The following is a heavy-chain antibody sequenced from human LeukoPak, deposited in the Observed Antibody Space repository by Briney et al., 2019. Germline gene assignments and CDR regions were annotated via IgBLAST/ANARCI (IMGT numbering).Heavy chain of an antibody. CDR3: ARDTYYDSSGYHLDY. CDR2: IYYSGST. CDR1: GGSFSSGTFY. V-gene: IGHV4-39*07. Sequence: SETLSLTCTFSGGSFSSGTFYWAWIRQPPGKGLEWIGSIYYSGSTYYNPSLKSRVTISVDTSKNQFSLKLSSVTAADTAVYYCARDTYYDSSGYHLDYWGQGTLVTVSS. D-gene: IGHD3-22*01. J-gene: IGHJ4*02.